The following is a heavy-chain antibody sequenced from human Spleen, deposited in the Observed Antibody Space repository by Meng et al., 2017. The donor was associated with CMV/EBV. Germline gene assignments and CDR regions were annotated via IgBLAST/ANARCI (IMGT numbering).Heavy chain of an antibody. V-gene: IGHV3-23*03. CDR1: GFTFSTYA. D-gene: IGHD1-26*01. Sequence: GGSLRLSCVASGFTFSTYAMSWVRQAPGKGLEWVSLIYSGDRTYYADSVKGRFAISRDNLQNILYLQINSLRAEDTAVYYCARDLGVGGPEDYWGQGTLVTVSS. CDR2: IYSGDRT. J-gene: IGHJ4*02. CDR3: ARDLGVGGPEDY.